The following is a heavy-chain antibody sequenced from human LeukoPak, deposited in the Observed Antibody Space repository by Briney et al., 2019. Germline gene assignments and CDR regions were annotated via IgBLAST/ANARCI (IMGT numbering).Heavy chain of an antibody. CDR2: INSDGSIT. V-gene: IGHV3-74*01. Sequence: GGSLRLSCAASGFTFSWYWMHWVRQAPGKGLVWVSRINSDGSITNYADSVKGRFTISRDNAKNTLYLQMNSLRAEDTAVYYCARLIDGYNWIFFDYWGQGTLVTVSS. J-gene: IGHJ4*02. CDR1: GFTFSWYW. CDR3: ARLIDGYNWIFFDY. D-gene: IGHD5-24*01.